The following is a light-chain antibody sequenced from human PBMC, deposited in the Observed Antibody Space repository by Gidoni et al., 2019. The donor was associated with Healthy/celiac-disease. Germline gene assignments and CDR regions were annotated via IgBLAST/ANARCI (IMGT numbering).Light chain of an antibody. V-gene: IGLV4-69*01. J-gene: IGLJ3*02. CDR2: LNSDGSH. CDR3: QTWGTGGGV. CDR1: SGNSSYA. Sequence: QLVLTQSPSASASLGASVKLTCTLRSGNSSYAIAWHQQQPEKGPRYLMKLNSDGSHSKGDGIPDRFSGSSSGAERYLTISSLQSEDEADYYCQTWGTGGGVFGGGTKLTVL.